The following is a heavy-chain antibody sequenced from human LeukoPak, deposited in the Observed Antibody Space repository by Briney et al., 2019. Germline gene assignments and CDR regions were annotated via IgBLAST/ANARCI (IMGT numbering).Heavy chain of an antibody. Sequence: ASVKVSCKASGYTFTSYDINWVRQAPGQGLEWMGRISVYKSNTEYAQKFQGRVTMTTDTSTKTAYMELTSLKSDDTAVYYCARVRHYYGSGTHFSFDYWGQGTLITVSA. CDR2: ISVYKSNT. V-gene: IGHV1-18*01. J-gene: IGHJ4*02. D-gene: IGHD3-10*01. CDR3: ARVRHYYGSGTHFSFDY. CDR1: GYTFTSYD.